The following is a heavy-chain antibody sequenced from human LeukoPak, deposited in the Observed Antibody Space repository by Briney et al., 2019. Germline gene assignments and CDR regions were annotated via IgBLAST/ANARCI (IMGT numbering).Heavy chain of an antibody. D-gene: IGHD6-13*01. CDR1: GFTFSSYS. CDR2: ISSSSGYI. J-gene: IGHJ4*02. CDR3: ARDLDSSSYAY. V-gene: IGHV3-21*01. Sequence: GGSLRLSCAASGFTFSSYSMNWVRQAPGKGLEWVSSISSSSGYIYYADSVKGRFTISRDNAKNSLYLQMNSLRAEDTAVYYCARDLDSSSYAYWGQGTLVTVSS.